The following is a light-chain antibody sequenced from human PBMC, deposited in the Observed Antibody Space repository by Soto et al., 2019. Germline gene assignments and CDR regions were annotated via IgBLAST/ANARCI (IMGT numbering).Light chain of an antibody. CDR2: ATS. J-gene: IGKJ2*01. CDR1: QSIASF. CDR3: QQTYSMPVT. Sequence: DVQMTQSPSSLSASVGDRVTITCRASQSIASFLNWYQQRPGTAPKLLIYATSHLESGVPSRFIGRGSATDFTLRIISLQPEDFATYFCQQTYSMPVTFGQGTKLE. V-gene: IGKV1-39*01.